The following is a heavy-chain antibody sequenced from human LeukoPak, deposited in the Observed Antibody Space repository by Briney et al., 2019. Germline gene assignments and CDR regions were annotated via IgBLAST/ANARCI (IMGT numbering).Heavy chain of an antibody. Sequence: PGGSLRLSCAASGFTFNTYAMSWVRQPPGKGLEWIGSIYYSGSTYYNPSLKSRVTISIDTSKNQFSLNLNSVTAADTAVYYCARSGTYYNNWFDPWGQGTLVIVSS. CDR1: GFTFNTYA. CDR3: ARSGTYYNNWFDP. D-gene: IGHD3-10*01. V-gene: IGHV4-38-2*01. CDR2: IYYSGST. J-gene: IGHJ5*02.